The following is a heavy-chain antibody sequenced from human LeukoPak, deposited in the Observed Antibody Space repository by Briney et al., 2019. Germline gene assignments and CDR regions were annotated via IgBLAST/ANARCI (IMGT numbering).Heavy chain of an antibody. CDR1: GFTFSSYG. Sequence: PGGSLRLSCAASGFTFSSYGMNWVRQAPGTRLERVSYVSPSSSSIYYADSVKGRFTISRDNTKNSLYLQMNSLRAEDTAVYYCAREHTPYGSGCTAAYWGQGTLVTVSS. D-gene: IGHD6-19*01. V-gene: IGHV3-48*01. CDR2: VSPSSSSI. J-gene: IGHJ4*02. CDR3: AREHTPYGSGCTAAY.